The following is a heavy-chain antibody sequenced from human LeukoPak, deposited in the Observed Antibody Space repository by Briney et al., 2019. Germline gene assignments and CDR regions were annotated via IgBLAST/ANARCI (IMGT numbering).Heavy chain of an antibody. CDR3: ARDDDYYDSSGYGSY. CDR1: GYTFTSYG. D-gene: IGHD3-22*01. Sequence: ASVKVSSKASGYTFTSYGISWVRQAPGQGLEWMGWISAYNGNTNYAQKLQGRVTMTTDTSTSTAYMELRSLRSDDTAVYYCARDDDYYDSSGYGSYWGQGTLVTVSS. V-gene: IGHV1-18*01. J-gene: IGHJ4*02. CDR2: ISAYNGNT.